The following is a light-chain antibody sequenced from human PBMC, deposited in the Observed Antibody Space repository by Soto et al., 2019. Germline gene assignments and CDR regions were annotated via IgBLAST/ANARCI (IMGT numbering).Light chain of an antibody. CDR3: QVWDSGSDHVV. CDR1: DIGSKS. J-gene: IGLJ2*01. Sequence: SYELTQSPSVSVAPGKTARITCGESDIGSKSVHWYQQKPRQAPVLVIYYDRHRPSGIPERFSGSNSGNTATLTISRVEAGDEADYYCQVWDSGSDHVVFGGGTKLTVL. V-gene: IGLV3-21*04. CDR2: YDR.